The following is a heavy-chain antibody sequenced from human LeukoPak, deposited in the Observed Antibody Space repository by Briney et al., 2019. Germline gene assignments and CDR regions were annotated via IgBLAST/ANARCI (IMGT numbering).Heavy chain of an antibody. V-gene: IGHV1-2*02. CDR2: INPNSGGT. Sequence: ASVKVSFKASGYTFTVYYMHWVRQAPGQGLEWMGWINPNSGGTNYAQKFQGRVTMTRDTSISTAYMELSRLRSDDTAVYYCARSFYYYDSSEIDAFDIWGQGTMVTVSS. J-gene: IGHJ3*02. D-gene: IGHD3-22*01. CDR1: GYTFTVYY. CDR3: ARSFYYYDSSEIDAFDI.